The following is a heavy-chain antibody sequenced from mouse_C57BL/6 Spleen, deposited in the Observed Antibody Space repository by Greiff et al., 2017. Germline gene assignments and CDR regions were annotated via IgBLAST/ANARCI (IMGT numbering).Heavy chain of an antibody. V-gene: IGHV1-52*01. D-gene: IGHD1-1*01. CDR3: AREGPLLLRYYFDY. Sequence: QVQLQQPGAELVRPGSSVKLSCKASGYTFTSYWMHWVKQRPIQGLEWIGNIDPSDSETHYNQKFKDKATLTVDKSSSTAYMQLSSLTSEDSAVYYCAREGPLLLRYYFDYWGQGTTLTVSS. J-gene: IGHJ2*01. CDR1: GYTFTSYW. CDR2: IDPSDSET.